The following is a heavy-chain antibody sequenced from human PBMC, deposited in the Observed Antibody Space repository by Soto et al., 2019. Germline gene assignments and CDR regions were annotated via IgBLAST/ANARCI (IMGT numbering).Heavy chain of an antibody. J-gene: IGHJ4*02. Sequence: GGAPRLSCAAPGFNFYSSWVDWVRQAPGKGLQWVAAIKRDSSEKHYADSVKGRFAISRDNSKSSVYLQMNSLTVDDTAIYYCGSGRGAYWGQGTPVTV. D-gene: IGHD1-26*01. CDR1: GFNFYSSW. V-gene: IGHV3-7*05. CDR2: IKRDSSEK. CDR3: GSGRGAY.